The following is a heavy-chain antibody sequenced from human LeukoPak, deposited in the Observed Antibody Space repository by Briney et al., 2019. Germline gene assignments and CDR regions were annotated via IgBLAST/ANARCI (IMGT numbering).Heavy chain of an antibody. CDR1: GYTFTGYY. CDR2: INPNSGDT. V-gene: IGHV1-2*02. Sequence: ASVKVSCKASGYTFTGYYMHWVRQAPGQGLEWMGWINPNSGDTNYAQKFQGRVTMTRDTSISTAYMELSRLRSDDTAVYYCARAEGFVRSTSADYWGQGTLVTVSS. J-gene: IGHJ4*02. D-gene: IGHD2-2*01. CDR3: ARAEGFVRSTSADY.